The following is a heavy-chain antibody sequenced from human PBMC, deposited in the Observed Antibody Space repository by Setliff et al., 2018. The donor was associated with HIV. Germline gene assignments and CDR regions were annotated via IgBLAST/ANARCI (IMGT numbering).Heavy chain of an antibody. J-gene: IGHJ4*02. V-gene: IGHV3-74*01. Sequence: PGGSLRLSCAASGFTFTDYWMHWVRQVPGQGLVWVSRINVDGSSISCADSVKGRLTISRDISKNTLYLQMNGLRAEDTAIYYCTRDSYFYDGSDYHYRHFDDWGQGTLVTVSS. CDR3: TRDSYFYDGSDYHYRHFDD. D-gene: IGHD3-22*01. CDR2: INVDGSSI. CDR1: GFTFTDYW.